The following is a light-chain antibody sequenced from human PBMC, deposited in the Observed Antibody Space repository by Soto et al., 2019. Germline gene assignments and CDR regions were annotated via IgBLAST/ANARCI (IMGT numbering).Light chain of an antibody. CDR3: QQYTNWPLRT. V-gene: IGKV3-15*01. Sequence: IGMTQSPATLSVSPGERATLSCRASQSVSSNLAWYQQKPGQAPRLLIYGASTRATGIPARFSGSGSGTEFTLTISSLHYEDFAVYYCQQYTNWPLRTFGQGNKVEIK. CDR1: QSVSSN. J-gene: IGKJ1*01. CDR2: GAS.